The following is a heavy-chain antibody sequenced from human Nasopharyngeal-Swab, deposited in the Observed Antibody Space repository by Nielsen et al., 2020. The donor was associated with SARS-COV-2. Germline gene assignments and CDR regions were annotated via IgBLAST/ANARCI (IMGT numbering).Heavy chain of an antibody. Sequence: GGSLRPSCAASGFTSISYSMNWVRQAPGKGLEWVPSISSRSSYIYYADSVKGRFTISRDNAKNSLYLQMNSLRAEDTAVYYCAREGSGYDTYYYYYGMDVWGQGTTVTVSS. J-gene: IGHJ6*02. CDR3: AREGSGYDTYYYYYGMDV. D-gene: IGHD5-12*01. CDR2: ISSRSSYI. V-gene: IGHV3-21*01. CDR1: GFTSISYS.